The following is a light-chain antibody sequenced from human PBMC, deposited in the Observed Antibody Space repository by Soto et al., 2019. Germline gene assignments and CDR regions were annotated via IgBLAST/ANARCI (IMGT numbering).Light chain of an antibody. CDR1: QSVSSN. V-gene: IGKV3-15*01. CDR2: GAS. J-gene: IGKJ1*01. Sequence: EIVMTQSPATLSVSPGERATLSCRASQSVSSNLAWYQQKPGQAPRLLIYGASTRATGIPARCSGSGSGTEFTLTISSLQSGDFAVYYCQQYNNWPPWTFGQGTKVDIK. CDR3: QQYNNWPPWT.